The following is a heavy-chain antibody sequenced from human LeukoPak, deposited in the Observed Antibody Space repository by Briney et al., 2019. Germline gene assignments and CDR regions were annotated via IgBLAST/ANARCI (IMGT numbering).Heavy chain of an antibody. J-gene: IGHJ5*02. Sequence: ASVKVSCKTSGYTFTDYDANWVRQAPGQGLEWMGYIHPRSGYSESAQRFQGRLSMTRDVSTDTAYMELSTLTSDDTAVYYCARVTSGMRYNWFDPWGQGTLIIVSS. CDR3: ARVTSGMRYNWFDP. D-gene: IGHD2-2*01. CDR1: GYTFTDYD. V-gene: IGHV1-8*01. CDR2: IHPRSGYS.